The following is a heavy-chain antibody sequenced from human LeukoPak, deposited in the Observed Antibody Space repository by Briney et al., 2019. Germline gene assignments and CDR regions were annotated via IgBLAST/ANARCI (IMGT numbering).Heavy chain of an antibody. V-gene: IGHV3-48*01. CDR1: GFTFSSYS. D-gene: IGHD1-26*01. CDR2: ISSSSSTM. CDR3: ARDERGGGATDFDY. Sequence: PGGSLRLSCAASGFTFSSYSMNWVRQAPGKGLEWVSYISSSSSTMYYADSVKGRFTISRDNAKNSLYLQMNSLRAEDTAVYYCARDERGGGATDFDYWGQGTLVTVSS. J-gene: IGHJ4*02.